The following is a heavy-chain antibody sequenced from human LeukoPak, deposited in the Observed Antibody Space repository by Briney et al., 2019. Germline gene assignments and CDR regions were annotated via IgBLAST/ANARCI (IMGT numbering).Heavy chain of an antibody. J-gene: IGHJ6*03. V-gene: IGHV3-7*01. Sequence: GGSPRLSCAASGFTFSSYWMSWVRQAPGKGLEWVANIKQDGSEKYYVDSVKGRFTISRDNAKNSLYLQMNSLRAEDTAVYYCAGMNCSGGSCYYYYYMDVWGKGTTVTISS. CDR2: IKQDGSEK. D-gene: IGHD2-15*01. CDR3: AGMNCSGGSCYYYYYMDV. CDR1: GFTFSSYW.